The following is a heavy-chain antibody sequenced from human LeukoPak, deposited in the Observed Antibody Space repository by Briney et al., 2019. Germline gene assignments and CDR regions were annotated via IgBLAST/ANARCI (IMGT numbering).Heavy chain of an antibody. J-gene: IGHJ6*02. D-gene: IGHD6-13*01. CDR2: IYYSGST. Sequence: SETLSLTCTVSGGSISSYYWSWIRQPPGKGLEWIGYIYYSGSTNYNPSLKSRVTISVDTSKNQFSLKLSSVTAADTAVYYCARAPGIAAAGTIAKYYYYYYGMDVWGQGTTVTVSS. CDR3: ARAPGIAAAGTIAKYYYYYYGMDV. CDR1: GGSISSYY. V-gene: IGHV4-59*01.